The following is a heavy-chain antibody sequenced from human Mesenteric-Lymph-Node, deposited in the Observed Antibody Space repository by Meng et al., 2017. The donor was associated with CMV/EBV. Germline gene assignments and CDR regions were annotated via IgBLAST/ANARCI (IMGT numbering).Heavy chain of an antibody. J-gene: IGHJ4*02. CDR2: VSHGGST. CDR3: ASRTTYGDYLY. D-gene: IGHD4-17*01. V-gene: IGHV4-34*01. Sequence: SETLSLTCAVHGGSFSIYYWHWIRQSPGKGLEWIGEVSHGGSTNYNPSLKSRVTISVDTSKNQFSLKLSSVTAADTAVYYCASRTTYGDYLYWGQGTLVTVSS. CDR1: GGSFSIYY.